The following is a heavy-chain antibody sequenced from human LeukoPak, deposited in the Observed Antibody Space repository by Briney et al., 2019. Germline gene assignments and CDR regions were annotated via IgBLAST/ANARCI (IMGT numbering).Heavy chain of an antibody. CDR3: ASEPRYSSSYFFDP. Sequence: SETLSLTCTVSGGSISSSSYYWGWIRQPPGKGLEWIGSIYYSGSTYYNPSLKSRVTISVDTSKNQFSLKLSSVTAADTAVYYCASEPRYSSSYFFDPWGQGTPVTVSS. CDR2: IYYSGST. V-gene: IGHV4-39*01. D-gene: IGHD6-13*01. J-gene: IGHJ5*02. CDR1: GGSISSSSYY.